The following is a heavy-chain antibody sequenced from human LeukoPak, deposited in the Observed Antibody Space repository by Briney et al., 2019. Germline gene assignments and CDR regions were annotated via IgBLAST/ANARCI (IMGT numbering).Heavy chain of an antibody. CDR1: GFTVSSNY. Sequence: GGSLRLSCAASGFTVSSNYMSWVRQAPGKGLEWVAFIRYDGSNKYYADSVKGRFTISRDNSKNTLYLQMSSLRAEDTAVYYCAKDRDGTWELRFDYWGQGTLVTVSS. CDR3: AKDRDGTWELRFDY. J-gene: IGHJ4*02. D-gene: IGHD1-26*01. V-gene: IGHV3-30*02. CDR2: IRYDGSNK.